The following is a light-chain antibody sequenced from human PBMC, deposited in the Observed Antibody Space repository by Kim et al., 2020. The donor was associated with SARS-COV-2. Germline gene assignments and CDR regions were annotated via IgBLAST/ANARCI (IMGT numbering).Light chain of an antibody. V-gene: IGLV2-23*02. CDR3: CSYAGRGAGV. CDR1: SSDVGGYSL. CDR2: EVN. Sequence: QSALTQPASVSGSPGQSITISCTGTSSDVGGYSLVAWYQQHPGKVPKLIIYEVNKRPSGVSDRFSGSKSSNTASLTISGLQADDEADYYCCSYAGRGAGVFGGGTQLTVL. J-gene: IGLJ2*01.